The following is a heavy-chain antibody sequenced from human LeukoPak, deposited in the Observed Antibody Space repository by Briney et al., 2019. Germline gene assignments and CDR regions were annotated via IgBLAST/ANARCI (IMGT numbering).Heavy chain of an antibody. CDR1: GFLFNSQA. CDR2: VSVDGGNT. D-gene: IGHD3-22*01. CDR3: AKDHYYDRSGFLAN. V-gene: IGHV3-23*01. Sequence: PGGSLRLSCTAAGFLFNSQAMSWVRQAPGKRLEWVSHVSVDGGNTYYADSLKGRFIVSRDNAKNTLFLQMNSLRVEDTAVYYCAKDHYYDRSGFLANWGQGTLVIVSS. J-gene: IGHJ1*01.